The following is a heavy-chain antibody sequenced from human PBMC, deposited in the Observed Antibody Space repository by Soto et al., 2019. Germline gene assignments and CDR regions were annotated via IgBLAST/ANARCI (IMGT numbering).Heavy chain of an antibody. CDR3: ARDINVYSAGGMDG. J-gene: IGHJ6*04. D-gene: IGHD1-26*01. V-gene: IGHV1-18*04. CDR1: GYTFTSYV. Sequence: ASVKVSCKAAGYTFTSYVISWVRQAPGQGLEWMGWIDAYNGNTNYVQKFQGRVTMTTDTSTNTAYMELRSLKSEDTAVYYCARDINVYSAGGMDGWGKGTKVTVSS. CDR2: IDAYNGNT.